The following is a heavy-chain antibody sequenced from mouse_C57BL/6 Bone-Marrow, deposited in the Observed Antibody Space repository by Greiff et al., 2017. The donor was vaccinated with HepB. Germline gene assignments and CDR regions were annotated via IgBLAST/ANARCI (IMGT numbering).Heavy chain of an antibody. CDR3: ASPRGFYYYGSSYGYFDV. V-gene: IGHV5-9*01. CDR2: ISGGGGNT. D-gene: IGHD1-1*01. J-gene: IGHJ1*03. Sequence: EVKLVESGGGLVKPGGSLKLSCAASGFTFSSYTMSWVRQTPEKRLEWVATISGGGGNTYYPDSVKGRFTISRDNAKNTLYLQMSSRRSEDTALYYWASPRGFYYYGSSYGYFDVWGTGTTVTVSS. CDR1: GFTFSSYT.